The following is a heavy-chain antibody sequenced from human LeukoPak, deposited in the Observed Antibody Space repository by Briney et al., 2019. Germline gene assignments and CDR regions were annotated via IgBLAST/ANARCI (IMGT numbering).Heavy chain of an antibody. J-gene: IGHJ4*02. CDR1: GGSISSYY. D-gene: IGHD4-23*01. CDR3: ARSLSYGGAPGFDY. CDR2: IYYSGST. V-gene: IGHV4-59*01. Sequence: ASETLSLTCTVSGGSISSYYWSWIRQPPGKGLEWIGYIYYSGSTNYNPSLKSRVTISVDTSKTQFSLKLSSVTAADTAVYYCARSLSYGGAPGFDYWGQGTLVTVSS.